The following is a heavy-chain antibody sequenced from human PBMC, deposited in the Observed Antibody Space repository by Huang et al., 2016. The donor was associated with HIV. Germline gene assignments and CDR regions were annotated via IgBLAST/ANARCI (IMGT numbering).Heavy chain of an antibody. CDR2: INHAGVT. CDR3: AREIMISFGGPFDS. J-gene: IGHJ5*01. V-gene: IGHV4-34*02. D-gene: IGHD3-16*01. CDR1: GGSFSGYF. Sequence: QVQLEQWGAGLLKPSETLSLTCAVYGGSFSGYFWNGIRQSPGKGREWIGQINHAGVTDYNPSLKSRATISVDTSKNQFALKLTSVTAADTAIYYCAREIMISFGGPFDSWGHGNLVTVSS.